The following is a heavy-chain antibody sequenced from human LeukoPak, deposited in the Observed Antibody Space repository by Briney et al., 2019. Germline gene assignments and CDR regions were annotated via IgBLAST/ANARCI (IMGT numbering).Heavy chain of an antibody. J-gene: IGHJ4*02. V-gene: IGHV3-23*01. CDR2: ISGSGGST. Sequence: GESLKISCAASGFTFSSYAMSWVRQAPGKGLEWVSGISGSGGSTYYADSVKGRFTISRDNSKNTLYLQMNSLRAEDTAVYYCAKSFYYNSGSWGIFDYWGQGTLVTVSS. CDR3: AKSFYYNSGSWGIFDY. CDR1: GFTFSSYA. D-gene: IGHD3-10*01.